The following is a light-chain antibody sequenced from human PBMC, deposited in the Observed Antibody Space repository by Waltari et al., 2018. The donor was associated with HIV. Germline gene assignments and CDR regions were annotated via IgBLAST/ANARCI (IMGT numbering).Light chain of an antibody. CDR2: DFT. V-gene: IGLV2-23*02. J-gene: IGLJ3*02. CDR3: CSYGGSQNLL. CDR1: SNDVGHYNL. Sequence: SALTQPASVSGSPGQSITISCTRTSNDVGHYNLVSWYQQYPSKAPQLMIYDFTKRPSGVSNRFSGSKSGNTASLTISGLQADDEADYFCCSYGGSQNLLFGGGTKLTVL.